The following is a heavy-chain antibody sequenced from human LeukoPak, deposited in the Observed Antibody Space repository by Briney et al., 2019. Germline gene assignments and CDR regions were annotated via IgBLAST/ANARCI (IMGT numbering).Heavy chain of an antibody. D-gene: IGHD6-13*01. CDR1: GGSISSYD. Sequence: PSETLSLTCTVSGGSISSYDWNWIRQPAGKGLEWIGRIYTSGSTNYNPSLKSRVTISLDKSKNQFSLKLSSVTAADTAAYYCASERLAAAGMPFDSWGQGTLVTVSS. CDR2: IYTSGST. CDR3: ASERLAAAGMPFDS. J-gene: IGHJ4*02. V-gene: IGHV4-4*07.